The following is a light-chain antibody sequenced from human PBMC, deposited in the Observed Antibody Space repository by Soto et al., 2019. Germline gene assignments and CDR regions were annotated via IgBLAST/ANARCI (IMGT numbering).Light chain of an antibody. Sequence: AIRMTQSPSSFSASTGDRVTITCRATQGISNYLAWYQQKPGKAPKLLIYRASVLESGVPSRFIGGGSGTNFSLTISYLQSEDFATYYCQQYNCFPQTFGQGTKLEIK. CDR3: QQYNCFPQT. V-gene: IGKV1-8*01. CDR2: RAS. J-gene: IGKJ2*01. CDR1: QGISNY.